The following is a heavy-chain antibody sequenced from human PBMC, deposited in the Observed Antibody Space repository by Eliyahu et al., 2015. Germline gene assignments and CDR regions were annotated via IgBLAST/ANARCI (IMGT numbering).Heavy chain of an antibody. Sequence: QLQLQESGPGLVKPSETLSLTCXVSGGXISXXXYYWXWIRQPPGKGLEWIGSIYYSGXTYYNPSLKSRVTISVDTSKNQFSLKLSSVTAADTAVYYCIGPKTQDYGDYVAPVAFDIWGQGTMVTVSS. V-gene: IGHV4-39*01. CDR3: IGPKTQDYGDYVAPVAFDI. J-gene: IGHJ3*02. CDR1: GGXISXXXYY. D-gene: IGHD4-17*01. CDR2: IYYSGXT.